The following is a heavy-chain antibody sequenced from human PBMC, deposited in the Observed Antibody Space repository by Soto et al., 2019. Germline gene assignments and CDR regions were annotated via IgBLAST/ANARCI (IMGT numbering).Heavy chain of an antibody. V-gene: IGHV3-48*02. CDR2: ISSSSSTI. J-gene: IGHJ5*02. CDR3: ARDRPVRTTGGNNWFDP. Sequence: PGGSLRLSCAASGFTFSSYSMNWVRQAPGKGLEWVSYISSSSSTIYYADSVKGRFTISRDNAKNSLYLQMNSLRDEDTAVYYCARDRPVRTTGGNNWFDPWGQGTLVTVSS. CDR1: GFTFSSYS. D-gene: IGHD6-6*01.